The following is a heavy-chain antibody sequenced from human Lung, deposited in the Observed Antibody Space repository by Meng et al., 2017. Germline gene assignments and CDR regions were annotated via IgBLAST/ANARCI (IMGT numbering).Heavy chain of an antibody. CDR1: GFTFTAFS. Sequence: DVQWLEPGGGLVQPGGSLGLSCAASGFTFTAFSMTWVRQAPGKGREWVSTISSTGDSTFYPDSVKGRFIVSRDNSKNTLYLQMNSLRAEDTAIYYCAKEAAMASWGQGTLVTVSS. V-gene: IGHV3-23*01. J-gene: IGHJ5*02. CDR2: ISSTGDST. D-gene: IGHD5-18*01. CDR3: AKEAAMAS.